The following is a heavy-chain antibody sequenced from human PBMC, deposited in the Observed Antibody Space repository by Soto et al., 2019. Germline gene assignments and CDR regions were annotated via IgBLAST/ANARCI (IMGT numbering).Heavy chain of an antibody. D-gene: IGHD3-3*01. V-gene: IGHV1-8*01. CDR3: ARGHQTIFGTFDI. Sequence: GASVKVSCKASGYTFTSYDINWVRQATGQGLEWMRWMNPNSGNTGYAQKFKGRVTMTRNTSISTANMEQSSLRSEDTAVYYCARGHQTIFGTFDIWGQGTMVTVSS. CDR2: MNPNSGNT. J-gene: IGHJ3*02. CDR1: GYTFTSYD.